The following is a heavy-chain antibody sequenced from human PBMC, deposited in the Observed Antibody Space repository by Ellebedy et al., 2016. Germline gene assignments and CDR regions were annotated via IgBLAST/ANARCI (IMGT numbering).Heavy chain of an antibody. CDR3: ANSRMVRKYYGMDV. D-gene: IGHD3-10*01. CDR1: RGTFSSYA. V-gene: IGHV1-69*13. Sequence: SVKVSXKASRGTFSSYAISWVRQAPGQGLEWMGGIIPIFGTANYAQKFQGRVTITADESTSTAYMELSSLRSEDTAVYYCANSRMVRKYYGMDVWGQGTTVTVSS. CDR2: IIPIFGTA. J-gene: IGHJ6*02.